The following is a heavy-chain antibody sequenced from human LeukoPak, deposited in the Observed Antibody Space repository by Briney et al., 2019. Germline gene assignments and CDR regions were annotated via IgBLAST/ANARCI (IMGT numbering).Heavy chain of an antibody. D-gene: IGHD2-2*01. J-gene: IGHJ4*02. CDR3: ARDHSAMPSY. V-gene: IGHV3-30*04. CDR2: ISYDGSYT. CDR1: GFTFSSYT. Sequence: PGGSLRLSCAASGFTFSSYTMHWVRQAPGKGLEWLTVISYDGSYTSYGASVKGRFTVSRDNSQNTLYLQMNGLRAEDTALYYCARDHSAMPSYWGQGTLVTVSS.